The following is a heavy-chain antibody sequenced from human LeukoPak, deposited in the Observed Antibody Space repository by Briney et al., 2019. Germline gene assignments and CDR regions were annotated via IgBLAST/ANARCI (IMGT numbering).Heavy chain of an antibody. CDR2: IYSGGST. D-gene: IGHD3-16*01. CDR3: ARDLGGY. V-gene: IGHV3-66*01. CDR1: GFTFSSYA. J-gene: IGHJ4*02. Sequence: PGGSLRLSCAASGFTFSSYAMSWVRQAPGKGLEWVSVIYSGGSTYYADSVKGRFTISRDNSKNTLYLQMNSLRAEDTAVYYCARDLGGYWGQGTLVTVSS.